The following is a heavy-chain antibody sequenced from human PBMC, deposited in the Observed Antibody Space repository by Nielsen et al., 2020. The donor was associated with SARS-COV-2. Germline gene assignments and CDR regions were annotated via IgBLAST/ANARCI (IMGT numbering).Heavy chain of an antibody. CDR3: ARPGSGSYRAWLDY. V-gene: IGHV3-30*02. CDR1: GFTFSSYG. Sequence: GESLKISCAASGFTFSSYGMHWVRQAPGKGLEWVAVIRYDGTNKYYADSVKGRFTISRDNSKNTLYLQMNSLRAEDTAVYYCARPGSGSYRAWLDYWGQGTLVTVSS. CDR2: IRYDGTNK. J-gene: IGHJ4*02. D-gene: IGHD3-10*01.